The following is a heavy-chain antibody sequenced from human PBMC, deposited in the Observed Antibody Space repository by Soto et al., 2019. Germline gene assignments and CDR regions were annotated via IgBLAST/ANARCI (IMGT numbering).Heavy chain of an antibody. V-gene: IGHV1-8*01. CDR1: GYTFRNYD. J-gene: IGHJ6*02. CDR2: MNPNRGNT. D-gene: IGHD1-1*01. CDR3: ARGDPRQRDVMDV. Sequence: GASVKVSCKASGYTFRNYDINWVRQAPCQGLEWMGWMNPNRGNTGYAQKFRGRVTMTRDTSINTAYMELSSLRSDDTAVFYCARGDPRQRDVMDVGGQGTTVTGSS.